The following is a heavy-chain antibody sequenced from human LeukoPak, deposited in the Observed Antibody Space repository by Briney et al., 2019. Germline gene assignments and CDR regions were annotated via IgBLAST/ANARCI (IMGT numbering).Heavy chain of an antibody. CDR3: AREGDCSSTSCYPYYFDY. J-gene: IGHJ4*02. V-gene: IGHV3-23*01. CDR2: ISDSGGGT. Sequence: AGGSLRLSCAASGFTFSNYAMTWVRQAPGMGLEWVSTISDSGGGTYYADSVRGRFIISRDNSRNALFLQMNSLGAEDTARYYCAREGDCSSTSCYPYYFDYWGQGTLVTVSS. D-gene: IGHD2-2*01. CDR1: GFTFSNYA.